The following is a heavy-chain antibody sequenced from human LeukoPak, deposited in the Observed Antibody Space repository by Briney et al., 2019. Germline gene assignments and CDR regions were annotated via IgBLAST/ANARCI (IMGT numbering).Heavy chain of an antibody. CDR1: GYSFSGYY. V-gene: IGHV1-2*02. J-gene: IGHJ5*02. Sequence: ALVKVSCKASGYSFSGYYIHWVRQAPGQGLEWMGWINPNSGGTNYAQKFQDRVTMTRDTSVSTGYMELSSLRSDDTAVYYCAREGCSSTSCYIIGDDNWFDPWGQGTLVTVSS. CDR2: INPNSGGT. CDR3: AREGCSSTSCYIIGDDNWFDP. D-gene: IGHD2-2*01.